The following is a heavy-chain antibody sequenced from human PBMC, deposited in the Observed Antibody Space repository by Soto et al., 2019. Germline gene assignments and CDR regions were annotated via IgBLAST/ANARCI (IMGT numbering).Heavy chain of an antibody. CDR1: GYTFTSYC. J-gene: IGHJ5*02. CDR3: ARDPPVLRYFDWLLDNWFDP. V-gene: IGHV1-18*01. Sequence: ASVKVSCKASGYTFTSYCISWVRQAPGQGLEWMGWISAYNGNTNYAQKLQGRVTMTTDTSTSTAYMELRSLRSDDTAVYYCARDPPVLRYFDWLLDNWFDPWGQGTQVTVSS. CDR2: ISAYNGNT. D-gene: IGHD3-9*01.